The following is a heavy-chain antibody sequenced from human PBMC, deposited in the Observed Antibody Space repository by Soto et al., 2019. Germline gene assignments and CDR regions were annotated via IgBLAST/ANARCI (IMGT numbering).Heavy chain of an antibody. J-gene: IGHJ4*01. Sequence: GESLKISCRGSGYDFNTNWFGWVRQLPGKGLEWVGIMYPGDSDTRYNPSLQGHVTLSADVTVSTAFLQWRSLKTSDTGMYFCARLPRDCNKTSCYYADHWGHGTQVTVSS. CDR3: ARLPRDCNKTSCYYADH. V-gene: IGHV5-51*01. CDR2: MYPGDSDT. CDR1: GYDFNTNW. D-gene: IGHD2-2*01.